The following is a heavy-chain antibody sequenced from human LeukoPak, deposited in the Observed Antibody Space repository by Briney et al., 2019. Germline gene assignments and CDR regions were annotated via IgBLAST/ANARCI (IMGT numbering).Heavy chain of an antibody. CDR1: GFTFSSYS. V-gene: IGHV3-21*01. D-gene: IGHD3-22*01. CDR2: ISSSSSYI. J-gene: IGHJ3*02. Sequence: PGGSLRLSCAASGFTFSSYSMNWVRQAPGKGLEWVSSISSSSSYIYYADSVKGRFTSSRDNAKNSLYLQMNSLRAEDTAVYYCARDESYYDIGRAFDIWGQGTMVTVSS. CDR3: ARDESYYDIGRAFDI.